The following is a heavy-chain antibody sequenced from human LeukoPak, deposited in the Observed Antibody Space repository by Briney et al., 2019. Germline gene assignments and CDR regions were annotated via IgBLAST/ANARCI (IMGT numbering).Heavy chain of an antibody. CDR3: AREGSGSYFNPSRDFDY. CDR2: INPSGGGT. Sequence: ASVKVSCKASGYTFTSYYMHWVRQAPGQGLEWMGIINPSGGGTSYAQKFQGRVTMTRDTSTSTVYMELSSLRSEDTAVYYCAREGSGSYFNPSRDFDYWGQGTLVTVSS. J-gene: IGHJ4*02. V-gene: IGHV1-46*01. D-gene: IGHD1-26*01. CDR1: GYTFTSYY.